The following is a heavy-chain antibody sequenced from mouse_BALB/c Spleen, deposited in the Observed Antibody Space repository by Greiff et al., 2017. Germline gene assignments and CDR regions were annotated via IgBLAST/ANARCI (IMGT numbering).Heavy chain of an antibody. J-gene: IGHJ3*01. CDR2: IHYSGST. Sequence: DVMLVESGPDLVKPSQSLSLTCTVTGYSITSGYSWHWIRQFPGNKLEWMGYIHYSGSTNYNPSLKSRISITRDTSKNQFFLQLNSVTTEDTATYYCALYYGNWGWFAYWGQGTLVTVSA. V-gene: IGHV3-1*02. CDR3: ALYYGNWGWFAY. CDR1: GYSITSGYS. D-gene: IGHD2-1*01.